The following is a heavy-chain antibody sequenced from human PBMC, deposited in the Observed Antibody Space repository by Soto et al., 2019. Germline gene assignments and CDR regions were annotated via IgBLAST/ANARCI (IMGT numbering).Heavy chain of an antibody. CDR3: ARKVPYYYDSSGQRDAFDI. D-gene: IGHD3-22*01. CDR1: GCTFSGYA. CDR2: IIPIFGTA. V-gene: IGHV1-69*06. J-gene: IGHJ3*02. Sequence: GASVKVSCKASGCTFSGYAISWVRQALGQALEWMGGIIPIFGTANYAQKFQGRVTITADKSTSTAYMELSSLRSEDTAVYYCARKVPYYYDSSGQRDAFDIWGQGTMVTVSS.